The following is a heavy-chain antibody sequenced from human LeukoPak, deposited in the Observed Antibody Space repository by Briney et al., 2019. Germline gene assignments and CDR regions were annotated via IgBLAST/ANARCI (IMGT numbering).Heavy chain of an antibody. Sequence: GGSLRLSWAASGFTFSIYAMSWVRQAPGKGLEWVSAISGSGGTAYYADSVKGRFTISRDNSKNTLYLQMNGLTAEDTAVYYCARDNTYCSGSRCYDRFDYWGQGTLVTVSS. V-gene: IGHV3-23*01. CDR2: ISGSGGTA. J-gene: IGHJ4*02. CDR3: ARDNTYCSGSRCYDRFDY. D-gene: IGHD2-15*01. CDR1: GFTFSIYA.